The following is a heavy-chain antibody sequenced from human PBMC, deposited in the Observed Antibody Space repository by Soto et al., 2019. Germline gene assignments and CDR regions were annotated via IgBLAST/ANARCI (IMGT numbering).Heavy chain of an antibody. CDR2: IYYSGST. D-gene: IGHD5-12*01. V-gene: IGHV4-59*08. Sequence: PSETLSLTCTVSGGSISSYYWSWIRQPPGKGLEWIGYIYYSGSTNYNPSLKSRVTISVDTSKNQFSLKLSSVTAADTAVYYCASYSGYEYYFDYWGKGTTVTVSS. CDR1: GGSISSYY. CDR3: ASYSGYEYYFDY. J-gene: IGHJ4*03.